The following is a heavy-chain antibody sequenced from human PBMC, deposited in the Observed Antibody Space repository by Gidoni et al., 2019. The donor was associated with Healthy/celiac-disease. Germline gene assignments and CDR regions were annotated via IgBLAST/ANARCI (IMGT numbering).Heavy chain of an antibody. CDR1: GLPCSGSA. CDR2: IRSKANSYAT. CDR3: TSTTN. D-gene: IGHD1-1*01. V-gene: IGHV3-73*02. J-gene: IGHJ4*02. Sequence: EVQLVESGGGLVPPGGSLNLSCAASGLPCSGSAMHCVLQASGKGLEWVGRIRSKANSYATAYAASVKGKFTISRDDSKNTAYLQMNSLKTEDTAVYYCTSTTNWGQGTLVTVSS.